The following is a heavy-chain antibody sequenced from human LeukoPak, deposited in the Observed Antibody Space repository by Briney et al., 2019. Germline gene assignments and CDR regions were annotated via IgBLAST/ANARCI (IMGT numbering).Heavy chain of an antibody. CDR3: ARGIVLMVYA. Sequence: SPSETLSLTCAVSGYSISSGYYWGWIRQPPGKGLEWIGSIYHSGSTYYNPSLKSRVTISVDTSKNQFSLELSSVTAADTAVYYCARGIVLMVYAWGQGTLVTVSS. J-gene: IGHJ5*02. D-gene: IGHD2-8*01. CDR2: IYHSGST. CDR1: GYSISSGYY. V-gene: IGHV4-38-2*01.